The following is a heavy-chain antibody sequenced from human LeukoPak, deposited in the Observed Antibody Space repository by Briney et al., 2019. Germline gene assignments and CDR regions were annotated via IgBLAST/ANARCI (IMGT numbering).Heavy chain of an antibody. D-gene: IGHD5-24*01. CDR2: ISSSGRII. CDR1: GFTFSSYE. CDR3: VKRAGYNYDY. Sequence: GGSLRLSCAASGFTFSSYEMNWVRQAPGKGLEWVSDISSSGRIIYYADSVKGRFTISRDNSKNTLYLQMSSLRAEDTAVYYCVKRAGYNYDYWGQGTLVTVSS. V-gene: IGHV3-48*03. J-gene: IGHJ4*02.